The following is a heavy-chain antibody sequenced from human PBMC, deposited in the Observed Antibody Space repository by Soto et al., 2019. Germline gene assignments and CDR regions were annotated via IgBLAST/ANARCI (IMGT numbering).Heavy chain of an antibody. CDR2: IYYSGST. D-gene: IGHD6-13*01. J-gene: IGHJ5*02. CDR3: ARVGAAPVNWFDP. Sequence: SETLSLTCTVSGGSISSYYWSWIRQPPGKGLEWIGYIYYSGSTNYNPSLKSRVTISVDTSKNQFSLKLSSVTAADTAVYYCARVGAAPVNWFDPWGQGTLVTVSS. CDR1: GGSISSYY. V-gene: IGHV4-59*01.